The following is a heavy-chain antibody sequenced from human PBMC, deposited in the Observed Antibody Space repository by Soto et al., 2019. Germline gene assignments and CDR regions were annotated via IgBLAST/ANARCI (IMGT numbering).Heavy chain of an antibody. J-gene: IGHJ4*02. CDR3: ARRMAEAGTDY. V-gene: IGHV3-21*01. Sequence: EVQLVESGGGLVKPGGSLRLSCAASGFTFSSYSMNWVRQAPGKGLEWVSSISSSSSFIYYADSVKGRFTISRDNAKNSLYRQMNSLRDEDTAVYYCARRMAEAGTDYWGQGTLVTVSS. D-gene: IGHD6-13*01. CDR1: GFTFSSYS. CDR2: ISSSSSFI.